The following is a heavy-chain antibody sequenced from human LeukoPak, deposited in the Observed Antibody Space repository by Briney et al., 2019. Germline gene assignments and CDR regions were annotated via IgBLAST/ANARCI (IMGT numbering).Heavy chain of an antibody. CDR2: IWYDGSNL. J-gene: IGHJ3*02. CDR3: ARDKNYYGSGSPSLDAFDI. D-gene: IGHD3-10*01. Sequence: GGTLRLSCAASGFPCSSYGMHWVRGAPGNGLERVARIWYDGSNLYYADSVKCRFTIYKDSSKNTLYLHMNSLRAEDTAVYYCARDKNYYGSGSPSLDAFDIWGQGTMVTVSS. V-gene: IGHV3-33*01. CDR1: GFPCSSYG.